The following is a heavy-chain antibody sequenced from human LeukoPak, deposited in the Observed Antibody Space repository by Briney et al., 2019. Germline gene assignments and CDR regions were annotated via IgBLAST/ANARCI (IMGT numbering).Heavy chain of an antibody. J-gene: IGHJ4*02. V-gene: IGHV4-59*01. Sequence: SETLSLTCTVSGGSISSYYWSWIRQPPGKGLEWIGYIYYSGSTNYNPSLKSRVTISVDTSKNQFSLELSSVTAADTAVYYCARSGAAALDYWGQGTLVTVSS. CDR1: GGSISSYY. D-gene: IGHD6-13*01. CDR2: IYYSGST. CDR3: ARSGAAALDY.